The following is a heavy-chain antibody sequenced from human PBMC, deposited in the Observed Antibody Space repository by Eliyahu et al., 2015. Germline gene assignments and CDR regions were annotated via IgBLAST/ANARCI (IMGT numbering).Heavy chain of an antibody. V-gene: IGHV3-23*01. CDR2: LSGTGGST. Sequence: EVQLLESGGGLVQPGGSXRLXCSASXFPFXRXSMNWVRQAPGKGXEWVSGLSGTGGSTFYADSVKGRFTISRDNSKNTLYLQMKSLRVEDTAVYYCAKGRGAATMTVVATSDFWGRGTRVTVSS. CDR1: XFPFXRXS. D-gene: IGHD3-22*01. J-gene: IGHJ4*02. CDR3: AKGRGAATMTVVATSDF.